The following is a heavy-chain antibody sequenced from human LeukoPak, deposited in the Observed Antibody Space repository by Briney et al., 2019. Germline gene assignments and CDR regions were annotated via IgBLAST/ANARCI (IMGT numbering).Heavy chain of an antibody. J-gene: IGHJ3*02. D-gene: IGHD6-13*01. V-gene: IGHV3-30-3*01. CDR2: ISYDGSNK. Sequence: PGRSLRLSCAASGFTFSSYAMHWVRQAPGKGLEWVAVISYDGSNKYYADSVKGRFTISRDNSKNTLYLQMNSLRAEDTAVYYCARYTVYPAAGGAFDIWGQGTMVTVSS. CDR3: ARYTVYPAAGGAFDI. CDR1: GFTFSSYA.